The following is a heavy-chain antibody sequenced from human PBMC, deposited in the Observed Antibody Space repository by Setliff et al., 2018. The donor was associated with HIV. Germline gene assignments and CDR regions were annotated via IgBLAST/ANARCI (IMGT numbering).Heavy chain of an antibody. J-gene: IGHJ5*02. CDR1: GFTVSSTY. V-gene: IGHV3-53*01. D-gene: IGHD7-27*01. CDR3: AKEPTGDSSHWFDP. Sequence: GGSLRLSCAASGFTVSSTYMSWVRQSPVRGLEWVSVVYSAGNTYYADSVKGRFTVSRDESENTMYLQMNSLRADDTAVYYCAKEPTGDSSHWFDPWGQGTLVTVSS. CDR2: VYSAGNT.